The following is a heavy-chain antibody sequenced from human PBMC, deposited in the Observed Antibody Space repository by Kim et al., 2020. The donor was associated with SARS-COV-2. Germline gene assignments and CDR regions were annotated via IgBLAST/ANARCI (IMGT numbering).Heavy chain of an antibody. J-gene: IGHJ4*02. D-gene: IGHD2-21*01. CDR2: IRSKADGGTA. V-gene: IGHV3-15*01. CDR1: GFTFTKVW. CDR3: TTDYERIGGLCDGETCYPASL. Sequence: GGSLRLSCAASGFTFTKVWLSWVRQAPGKGLEWVGRIRSKADGGTADYAAPVKGRFTISGDDSKNTLYLQMNGLRAEDTAFYHCTTDYERIGGLCDGETCYPASLWGQGTLVTVSS.